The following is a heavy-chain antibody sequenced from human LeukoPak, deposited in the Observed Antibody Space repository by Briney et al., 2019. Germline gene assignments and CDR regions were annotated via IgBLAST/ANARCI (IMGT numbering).Heavy chain of an antibody. Sequence: GASVKVSCKASGYTFTSYGFSWVRQAPGQGLEWMGWISTYNGNTKYAQKFQGRVTMTTDTSTSTVYMDLRSLGSDDTAVYYCAREVGDYGDTSFDYWGQGTLVTVSS. CDR1: GYTFTSYG. V-gene: IGHV1-18*01. CDR3: AREVGDYGDTSFDY. CDR2: ISTYNGNT. J-gene: IGHJ4*02. D-gene: IGHD4-17*01.